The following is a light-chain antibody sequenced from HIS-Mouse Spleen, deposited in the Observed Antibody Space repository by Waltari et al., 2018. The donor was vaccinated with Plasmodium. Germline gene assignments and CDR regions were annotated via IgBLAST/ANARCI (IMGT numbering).Light chain of an antibody. J-gene: IGLJ2*01. Sequence: SYELTQPPSVSVSPGQTASIPCSGDNLGDKYACWYQQKPGQSPVLVIYQDSKRPSGIPERFSGSNSGNTATRTISGTQAMDEADYYCQAWDSSTVVFGGGTKLTVL. V-gene: IGLV3-1*01. CDR2: QDS. CDR3: QAWDSSTVV. CDR1: NLGDKY.